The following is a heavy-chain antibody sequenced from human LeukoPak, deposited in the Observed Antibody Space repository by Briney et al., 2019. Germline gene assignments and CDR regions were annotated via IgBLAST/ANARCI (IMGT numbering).Heavy chain of an antibody. J-gene: IGHJ4*02. CDR1: GFTFSSYG. V-gene: IGHV3-30*03. CDR3: AREAGNFGDYFDY. D-gene: IGHD3-16*01. CDR2: ISYDGSNK. Sequence: GGSLRLSCAASGFTFSSYGMHWVRQAPGKGLEGVAVISYDGSNKYYADSVKGRFTISRDNSKNTLYLQMNSLRAEDTAVYYCAREAGNFGDYFDYWGQGTLVTVSS.